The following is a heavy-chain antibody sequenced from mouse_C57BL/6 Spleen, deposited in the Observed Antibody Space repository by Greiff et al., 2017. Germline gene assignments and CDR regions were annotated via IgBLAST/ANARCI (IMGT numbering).Heavy chain of an antibody. V-gene: IGHV5-4*01. J-gene: IGHJ2*01. CDR3: ARECYSNYDFDY. Sequence: EVKVVESGGGLVKPGGSLKLSCAASGFTFCSYAMSWVRQTPEKRLEWVATISDGGSYTNYPDNVKGRFTISRDNAKNNLYLQMSHLKSEDTAMYYCARECYSNYDFDYWGQGTTLTVSS. CDR2: ISDGGSYT. CDR1: GFTFCSYA. D-gene: IGHD2-5*01.